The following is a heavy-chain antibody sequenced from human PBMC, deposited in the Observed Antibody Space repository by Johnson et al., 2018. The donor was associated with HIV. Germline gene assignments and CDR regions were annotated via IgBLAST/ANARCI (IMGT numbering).Heavy chain of an antibody. CDR1: GFTFSSYA. J-gene: IGHJ3*02. CDR2: ISWNSGSI. V-gene: IGHV3-9*01. CDR3: ARDLYYYDSSGPKFSGAFDI. D-gene: IGHD3-22*01. Sequence: DVQVVESGGGVVQPGRSLRLSCAASGFTFSSYAMHWVRQAPGKGLEWVSGISWNSGSIGYADSVKGRFTISRDNAKNSLYLQMNSLRAEDTAVYYCARDLYYYDSSGPKFSGAFDIWGQGTMVTVSS.